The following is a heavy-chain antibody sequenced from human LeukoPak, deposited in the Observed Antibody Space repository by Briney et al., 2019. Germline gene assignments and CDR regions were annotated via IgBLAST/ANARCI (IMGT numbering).Heavy chain of an antibody. D-gene: IGHD1-1*01. V-gene: IGHV3-21*01. CDR2: ISPSGSAI. Sequence: PGGSLRPSCADSEFILSTYAMNWVRQAPGRGLEWVSSISPSGSAIFYAHSVKGRFTISRDNAKNSLYLQMNSLRAEDTALYFCASGIRERGFDSWGQGTLVTVSS. CDR1: EFILSTYA. J-gene: IGHJ4*02. CDR3: ASGIRERGFDS.